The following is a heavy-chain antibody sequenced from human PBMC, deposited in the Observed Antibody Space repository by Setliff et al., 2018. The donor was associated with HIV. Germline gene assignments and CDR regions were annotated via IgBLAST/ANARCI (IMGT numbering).Heavy chain of an antibody. J-gene: IGHJ5*02. CDR3: ARARTSGVSAVFFDP. D-gene: IGHD1-1*01. CDR1: GGSMSSGSYS. V-gene: IGHV4-61*09. Sequence: SETLSLTCSLSGGSMSSGSYSCTWLRQPAGKEPELIGHVYVAGTVIYTPSLARRLTISIVPSKNQFSLDLTSVTAADTGKYYCARARTSGVSAVFFDPWGQGIPVTVSS. CDR2: VYVAGTV.